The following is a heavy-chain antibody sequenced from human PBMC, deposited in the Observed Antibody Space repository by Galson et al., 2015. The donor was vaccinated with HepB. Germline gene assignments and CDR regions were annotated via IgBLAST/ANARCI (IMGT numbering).Heavy chain of an antibody. Sequence: SLRLSCAASGFTFSGYGMHWVRQAPGKGLEWVAVISYDGSNKYYADSVKGRFTISRDNSKNTLYLQMSSLRAEDTAVYYCAKEREERFLEWIYYYFGMDVWGQGTTVTVSS. J-gene: IGHJ6*02. D-gene: IGHD3-3*01. CDR1: GFTFSGYG. CDR2: ISYDGSNK. V-gene: IGHV3-30*18. CDR3: AKEREERFLEWIYYYFGMDV.